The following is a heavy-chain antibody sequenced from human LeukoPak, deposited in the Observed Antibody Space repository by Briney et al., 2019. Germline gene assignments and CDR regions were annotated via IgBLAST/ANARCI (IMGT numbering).Heavy chain of an antibody. CDR1: GFTFSSYS. V-gene: IGHV3-48*04. D-gene: IGHD6-13*01. J-gene: IGHJ4*02. CDR3: AREEGYSRY. CDR2: ISSGGSTI. Sequence: GGSLRLSCAASGFTFSSYSMNWVRQAPGKGLEWVSYISSGGSTIYYADSVKGRFTISRDNAKNSLYLQMNSLRAEDTAVYYCAREEGYSRYWGQGTLVTVSS.